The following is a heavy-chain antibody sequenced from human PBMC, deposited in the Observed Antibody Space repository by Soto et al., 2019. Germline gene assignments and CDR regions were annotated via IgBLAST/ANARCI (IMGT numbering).Heavy chain of an antibody. CDR3: ARDPCRGSYLGYADH. Sequence: GGSLRLSCAASGFTFSSYAIHWVRQAPGKGLEWVALISYDGINKYYADSVKGRFTMSRDNSKNTLYLQMNSLRAEGTAVYYCARDPCRGSYLGYADHWGQGTLVTVSS. V-gene: IGHV3-30-3*01. CDR2: ISYDGINK. CDR1: GFTFSSYA. J-gene: IGHJ4*02. D-gene: IGHD1-26*01.